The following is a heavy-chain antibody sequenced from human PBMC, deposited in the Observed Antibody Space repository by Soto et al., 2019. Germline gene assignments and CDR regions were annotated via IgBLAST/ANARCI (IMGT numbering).Heavy chain of an antibody. Sequence: PSETLSLTCTVSGGSITPYYWSWIRPPPGKGLEWIGHIYFTGSTNYNPPLKSRVTISVDTSKKQFSLKVSSVTAADTAVYYCARGEGSAPGILPAAINWFDPWGQGTLVTVSS. D-gene: IGHD2-2*02. CDR2: IYFTGST. CDR3: ARGEGSAPGILPAAINWFDP. V-gene: IGHV4-59*01. J-gene: IGHJ5*02. CDR1: GGSITPYY.